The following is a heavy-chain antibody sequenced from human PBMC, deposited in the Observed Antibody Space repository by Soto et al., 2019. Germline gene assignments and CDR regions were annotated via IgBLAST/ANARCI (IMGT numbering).Heavy chain of an antibody. V-gene: IGHV1-3*01. CDR3: ARDFRAGLNYYYGMDV. CDR1: GYTFTSYA. Sequence: EASVKVSCKASGYTFTSYAMHWVRQAPGQRLEWMGGINPGNGNTKYAQKVQGRVTITRDTSASTAYMELRSLRSDDTALYYCARDFRAGLNYYYGMDVWGQGTTVTVSS. J-gene: IGHJ6*02. D-gene: IGHD6-25*01. CDR2: INPGNGNT.